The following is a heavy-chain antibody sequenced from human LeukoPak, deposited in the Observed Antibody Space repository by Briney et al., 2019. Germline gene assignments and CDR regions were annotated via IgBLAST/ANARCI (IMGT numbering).Heavy chain of an antibody. D-gene: IGHD3-22*01. CDR1: GGSISGYY. J-gene: IGHJ3*02. Sequence: SETLSLTCTVSGGSISGYYWSWIRQPPGKGLEWIGYIYYSGSTNYNPSLKSRVTISVDTSKNQFSLKLSSVTAADTAVYYCANYDSRKDAFDIWGQGTMVTVSS. CDR2: IYYSGST. V-gene: IGHV4-59*01. CDR3: ANYDSRKDAFDI.